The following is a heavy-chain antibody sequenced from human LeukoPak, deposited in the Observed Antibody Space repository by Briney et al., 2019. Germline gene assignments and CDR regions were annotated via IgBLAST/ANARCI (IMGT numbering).Heavy chain of an antibody. CDR2: IFPILGIT. J-gene: IGHJ4*02. CDR3: ARAVDPYYYDTPLDY. D-gene: IGHD3-22*01. V-gene: IGHV1-69*04. Sequence: SVKVSCKASGGTFSSYALSWVRQAPGQGLEWMGRIFPILGITNYAQKFQGRVTITADKSTSTAYMELSSLRSEDTAVYYCARAVDPYYYDTPLDYWGQGTLVTVSS. CDR1: GGTFSSYA.